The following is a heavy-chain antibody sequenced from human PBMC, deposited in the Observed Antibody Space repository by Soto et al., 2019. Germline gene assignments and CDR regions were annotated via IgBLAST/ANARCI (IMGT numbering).Heavy chain of an antibody. Sequence: GGVLRLSCAASGFTVSSNYMSWVRQAPGKGLEWVSVIYSGGSTYYADSVKGRFTISRDNSKNTLYLQMNSLRAEDTAVYYCARVSLSSSSADCWGQGALVTV. CDR1: GFTVSSNY. CDR2: IYSGGST. CDR3: ARVSLSSSSADC. D-gene: IGHD6-6*01. V-gene: IGHV3-53*01. J-gene: IGHJ4*02.